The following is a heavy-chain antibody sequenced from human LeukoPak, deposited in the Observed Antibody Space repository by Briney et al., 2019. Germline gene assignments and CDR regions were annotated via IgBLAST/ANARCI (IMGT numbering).Heavy chain of an antibody. Sequence: PSETLSLTCTVSGGPISSYYWSWIRQPPGKGLEWIGCIYYSGTTNYNPSLKSRVTISVDTSKNQFSLKLSSVTAADTAVYYCARGVYIAAAQYGYWGQGTLVTVSS. CDR2: IYYSGTT. CDR1: GGPISSYY. D-gene: IGHD6-13*01. V-gene: IGHV4-59*01. J-gene: IGHJ4*02. CDR3: ARGVYIAAAQYGY.